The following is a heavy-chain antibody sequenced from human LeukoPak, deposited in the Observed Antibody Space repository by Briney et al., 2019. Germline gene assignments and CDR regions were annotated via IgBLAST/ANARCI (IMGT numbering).Heavy chain of an antibody. CDR2: MNPNSGRT. CDR3: ARPYKGARNWFDP. Sequence: ASVKVSCKASGGTFSSYAISWARQATGQGPEWMGWMNPNSGRTGYAQNFQGRITITRNTSISTAYMELSSLRSDDTAVYYCARPYKGARNWFDPWGQGTLVTVSS. V-gene: IGHV1-8*03. CDR1: GGTFSSYA. J-gene: IGHJ5*02. D-gene: IGHD3-10*01.